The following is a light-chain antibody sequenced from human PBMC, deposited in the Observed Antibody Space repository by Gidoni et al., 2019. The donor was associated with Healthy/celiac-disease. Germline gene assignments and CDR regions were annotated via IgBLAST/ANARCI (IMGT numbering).Light chain of an antibody. V-gene: IGLV3-21*03. CDR1: NSGSKS. Sequence: SYVLTQPPSVSVAPGKTARITCGGNNSGSKSVHWYQQKPGQAPVLVVYDDSDRPSGIPGRFSGSNSGNTATLTISRVEAGDEADYYCQVWDSSSDRGVFGGGTKLTVL. CDR2: DDS. J-gene: IGLJ3*02. CDR3: QVWDSSSDRGV.